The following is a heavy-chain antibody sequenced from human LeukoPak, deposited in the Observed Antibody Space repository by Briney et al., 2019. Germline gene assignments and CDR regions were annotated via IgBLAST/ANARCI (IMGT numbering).Heavy chain of an antibody. CDR3: ARRRGYDSSGYYYN. Sequence: SETLSLTCSVSGFPISSGYYWGWIRQPPGKGLEWIGSMYHSGTTYHNPSLKSRITMSVDTSKNQFSLKLNSVTAADTAVYYCARRRGYDSSGYYYNWGQGTLVTVSS. CDR2: MYHSGTT. V-gene: IGHV4-38-2*01. D-gene: IGHD3-22*01. J-gene: IGHJ4*02. CDR1: GFPISSGYY.